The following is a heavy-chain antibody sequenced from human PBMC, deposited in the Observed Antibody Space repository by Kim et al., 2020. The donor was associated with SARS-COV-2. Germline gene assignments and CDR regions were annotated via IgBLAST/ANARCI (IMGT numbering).Heavy chain of an antibody. CDR2: ISWNSGSI. D-gene: IGHD3-9*01. CDR3: AKDRGQDILTYYFDY. J-gene: IGHJ4*02. Sequence: GGSLRLSCAASGFTFDDYAMHWVRQAPGKGLEWVSGISWNSGSIGYADSVKGRFTISRDNAKNSLYLQMNSLRAEDTALYYCAKDRGQDILTYYFDYWGQGTLVTVSS. CDR1: GFTFDDYA. V-gene: IGHV3-9*01.